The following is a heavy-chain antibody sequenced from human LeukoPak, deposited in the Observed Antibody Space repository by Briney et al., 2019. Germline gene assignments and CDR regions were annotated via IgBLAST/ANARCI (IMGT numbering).Heavy chain of an antibody. J-gene: IGHJ4*02. Sequence: GGSLRLSCAASGFTFSIYAMSWVRQAPGKGLEWVSAIGDTTYYADSVGGRFTISRDNSKNTLYLQMNSLRAEDAAIYYCAKAFAFVGANFFDYWGQGTLVTVSS. CDR2: IGDTT. V-gene: IGHV3-23*01. CDR1: GFTFSIYA. D-gene: IGHD1-26*01. CDR3: AKAFAFVGANFFDY.